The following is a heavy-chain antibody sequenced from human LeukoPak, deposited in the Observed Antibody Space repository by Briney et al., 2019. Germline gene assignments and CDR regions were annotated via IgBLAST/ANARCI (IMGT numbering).Heavy chain of an antibody. CDR2: IKQDGSEK. J-gene: IGHJ6*02. CDR1: GFTFSSYW. CDR3: ARDDYDPDDYYYGMDV. V-gene: IGHV3-7*01. Sequence: GGSLRLSCAASGFTFSSYWVSWDRQAPGKGLEWVANIKQDGSEKYYVDSVKGRFTISRDNAKNSLYLQMNSLRAEDTAVYYCARDDYDPDDYYYGMDVWGQGTTVTVSS. D-gene: IGHD3-22*01.